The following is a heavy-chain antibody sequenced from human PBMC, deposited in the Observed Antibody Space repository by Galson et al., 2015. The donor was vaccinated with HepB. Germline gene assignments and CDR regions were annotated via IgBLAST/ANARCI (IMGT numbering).Heavy chain of an antibody. Sequence: SLRLSCAASGFTLNSYDISWVRQAPGRGLEWVSAISDSDISTHYADPAKGRFTISREKSKNMVFLQMNSLQAEDTAVYYCATGGPTSFYHYYMDVGGKGTTVPGSS. V-gene: IGHV3-23*01. J-gene: IGHJ6*03. CDR3: ATGGPTSFYHYYMDV. D-gene: IGHD2/OR15-2a*01. CDR2: ISDSDIST. CDR1: GFTLNSYD.